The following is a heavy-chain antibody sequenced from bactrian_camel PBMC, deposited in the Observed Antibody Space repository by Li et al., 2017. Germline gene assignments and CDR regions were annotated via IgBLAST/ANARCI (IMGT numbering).Heavy chain of an antibody. CDR2: IDTDGTTT. J-gene: IGHJ4*01. CDR1: GYTYSSVC. V-gene: IGHV3S6*01. D-gene: IGHD5*01. Sequence: HVQLVESGGGSVQAGGSLRLSCTASGYTYSSVCLAWFRQAPGKEREGVAAIDTDGTTTYSDSVKGRFTLSKDSDKNTLYLQMNTLKPEDTATYYCQASLGKTFCSEAYFRGRIRPVFGFSGHGTQVTVS.